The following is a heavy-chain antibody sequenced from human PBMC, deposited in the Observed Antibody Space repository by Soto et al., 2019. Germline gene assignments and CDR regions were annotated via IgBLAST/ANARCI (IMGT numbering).Heavy chain of an antibody. CDR3: ARLYYYYVWGSYHPYYFDY. Sequence: ASVKVSCQASRGTFSSYAISWVRQAPGQGLEWMGGIIPIFPTANYAQKFQGRVTITADESTSTAYMELSRLGSKDTAVYYCARLYYYYVWGSYHPYYFDYAGQGTLVTVSS. CDR1: RGTFSSYA. V-gene: IGHV1-69*13. CDR2: IIPIFPTA. D-gene: IGHD3-16*02. J-gene: IGHJ4*02.